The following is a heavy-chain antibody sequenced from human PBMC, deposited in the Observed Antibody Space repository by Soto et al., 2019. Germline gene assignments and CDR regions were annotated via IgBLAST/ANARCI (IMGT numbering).Heavy chain of an antibody. CDR2: IYYSGNT. J-gene: IGHJ6*02. CDR1: GGSISSGGYY. CDR3: ARGDINWNYPLGSNYGMDV. Sequence: SETLSLTCTVSGGSISSGGYYWSWIRQHPGKGLEWIGYIYYSGNTYYNPSLKSRVTISVETSKNQFSLKLITVTAADTAVYYCARGDINWNYPLGSNYGMDVWGQGTTVTVSS. D-gene: IGHD1-7*01. V-gene: IGHV4-31*03.